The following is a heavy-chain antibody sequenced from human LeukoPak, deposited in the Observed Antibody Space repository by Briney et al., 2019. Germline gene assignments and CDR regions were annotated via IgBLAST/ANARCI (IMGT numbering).Heavy chain of an antibody. J-gene: IGHJ6*02. CDR2: ISYDGGQK. Sequence: GGSLRLSCAASGFTFTSYGMHWVRQAPGKGLECMAVISYDGGQKYYADSVKGRFTISRDDSKNTLYLQMNSLRAEDTAVYYCANGVRGRSSDGMDAWGQGTTVTVSS. CDR1: GFTFTSYG. D-gene: IGHD3-16*01. CDR3: ANGVRGRSSDGMDA. V-gene: IGHV3-30*18.